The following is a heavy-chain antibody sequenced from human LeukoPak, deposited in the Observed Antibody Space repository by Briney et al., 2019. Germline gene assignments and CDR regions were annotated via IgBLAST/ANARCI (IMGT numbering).Heavy chain of an antibody. D-gene: IGHD5-12*01. Sequence: SGPTLVKPTQPLTLTCTFSGFSLSTSGVGVGWIRQPPGKALEWLALIYWDDDKRYSPSLKSRLTITKDTSKNQVVLTTTNMDPVDTATYYCAHSGYSRTPGVFDYWGQGTLVTVSS. CDR2: IYWDDDK. CDR3: AHSGYSRTPGVFDY. CDR1: GFSLSTSGVG. V-gene: IGHV2-5*02. J-gene: IGHJ4*02.